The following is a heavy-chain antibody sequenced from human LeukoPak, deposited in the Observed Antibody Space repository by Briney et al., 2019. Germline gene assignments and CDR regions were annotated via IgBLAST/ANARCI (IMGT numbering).Heavy chain of an antibody. V-gene: IGHV3-7*01. CDR1: GFTFSDYW. J-gene: IGHJ4*02. D-gene: IGHD6-13*01. CDR2: IQPHGREK. CDR3: AKVLSSTSRLTPFDF. Sequence: GGSLRLSCAASGFTFSDYWMSWVRQAPGKGLEWVANIQPHGREKYFVDSVKDRFAISRDNAKNSLYLQMNSLRAEDMAVYYCAKVLSSTSRLTPFDFWGQGTLVTVSS.